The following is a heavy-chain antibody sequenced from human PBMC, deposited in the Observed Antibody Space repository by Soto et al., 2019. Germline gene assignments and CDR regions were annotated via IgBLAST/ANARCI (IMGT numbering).Heavy chain of an antibody. Sequence: ASVTKCDRYSVAEGSSGSSGDCWGWIRQPPGKGLEWIGSIYYSGSTYSNPSLKSRVTISVDTSKNQFSLKLTSVTAADTAVYYCARLSHPYWFDPWGQGTLVTVSS. CDR1: EGSSGSSGDC. V-gene: IGHV4-39*01. CDR2: IYYSGST. J-gene: IGHJ5*02. CDR3: ARLSHPYWFDP.